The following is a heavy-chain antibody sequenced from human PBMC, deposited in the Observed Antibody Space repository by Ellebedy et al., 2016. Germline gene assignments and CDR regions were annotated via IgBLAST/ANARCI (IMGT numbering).Heavy chain of an antibody. CDR3: ARDGSEWSRDY. J-gene: IGHJ4*02. Sequence: GESLKISXAVSGLPFSTFFMSWVRQAPGKGLEWVATIVFSGTAAYYADSVKGRFIISRDNTKNSLFLQMNRLKVEDTAVYYCARDGSEWSRDYWGQGTLVTVAS. D-gene: IGHD3-3*01. CDR2: IVFSGTAA. CDR1: GLPFSTFF. V-gene: IGHV3-21*06.